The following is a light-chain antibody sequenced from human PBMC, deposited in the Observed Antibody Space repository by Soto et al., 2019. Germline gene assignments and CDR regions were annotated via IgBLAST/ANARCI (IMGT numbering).Light chain of an antibody. CDR2: DAS. Sequence: EIVLTQSPATLSLSPGERATLSCRASQSVSSYLAWYQQKPCQAPRLLIYDASNRATGIPARFSGSGSGTDFTLTISSLEPEDFAVYYCQQRSNWPLNFGGGTKVEIK. CDR1: QSVSSY. V-gene: IGKV3-11*01. J-gene: IGKJ4*01. CDR3: QQRSNWPLN.